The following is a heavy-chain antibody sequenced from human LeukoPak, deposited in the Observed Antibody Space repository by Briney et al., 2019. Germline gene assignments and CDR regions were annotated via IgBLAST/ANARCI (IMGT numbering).Heavy chain of an antibody. CDR2: ISGSGGTT. D-gene: IGHD1-26*01. V-gene: IGHV3-23*01. Sequence: PGGSLRLSCAASGFTFNNYAMSWVRQTPGKGLEWVSAISGSGGTTYYADSVKGRFTISRDNSKNTLYLQMDSLRAEDTAVYYCAKAPIIRGSYYGDYWGQGTLVTVSS. CDR1: GFTFNNYA. CDR3: AKAPIIRGSYYGDY. J-gene: IGHJ4*02.